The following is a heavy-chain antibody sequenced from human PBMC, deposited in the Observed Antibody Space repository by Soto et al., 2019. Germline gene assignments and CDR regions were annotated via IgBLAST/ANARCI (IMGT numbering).Heavy chain of an antibody. V-gene: IGHV1-69*06. J-gene: IGHJ6*02. CDR1: GGTFSSYA. Sequence: QVQLVQSGAEVTKPGSSVKVSCKASGGTFSSYAISWVRQAPGQGLEWMGGIIPILGTANYAQKCQGRVTITADKSTSTAYMELSSMRSEDTAVYYCARVANAASHYYYYGMDVWGQGNTVTGSS. CDR2: IIPILGTA. CDR3: ARVANAASHYYYYGMDV. D-gene: IGHD2-15*01.